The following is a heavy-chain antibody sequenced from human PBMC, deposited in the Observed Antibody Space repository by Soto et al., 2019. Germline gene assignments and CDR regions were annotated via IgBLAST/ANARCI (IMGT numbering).Heavy chain of an antibody. CDR2: IIPVLGIA. D-gene: IGHD6-19*01. CDR3: ARDPRGWPPGDY. Sequence: ASVKVSCKASGGTFSSYTISWVRQAPGQGLEWMGRIIPVLGIANYAQKFQGRVTITRDTSASTAYMELSSLRSEDTAVYYCARDPRGWPPGDYWGQGTLVTVSS. J-gene: IGHJ4*02. V-gene: IGHV1-69*04. CDR1: GGTFSSYT.